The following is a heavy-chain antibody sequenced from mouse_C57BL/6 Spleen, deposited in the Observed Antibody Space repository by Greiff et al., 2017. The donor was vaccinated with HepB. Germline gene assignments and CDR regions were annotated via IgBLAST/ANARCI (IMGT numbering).Heavy chain of an antibody. J-gene: IGHJ2*01. D-gene: IGHD2-3*01. CDR1: GFNIKDYY. CDR3: ALIYDGYWAIDY. V-gene: IGHV14-2*01. Sequence: EVQLQQSGAELVKPGASVKLSCTASGFNIKDYYMHWVKQRTEQGLEWIGRVDSEDGETKYAPKFQGKATITADTSPNTAYLQLSSLTSEDTAVYYCALIYDGYWAIDYWGQGTTLTVSS. CDR2: VDSEDGET.